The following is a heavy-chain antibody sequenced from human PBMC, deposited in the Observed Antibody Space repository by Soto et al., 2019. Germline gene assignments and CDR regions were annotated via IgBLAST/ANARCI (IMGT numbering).Heavy chain of an antibody. CDR1: GGTFSSYA. D-gene: IGHD1-26*01. CDR3: ARVVGATRYYYGMDV. CDR2: IIPIFGTA. Sequence: SVKVSCKASGGTFSSYAISWLRQSPGQGLEWMGGIIPIFGTANYAQKFQGRVTITADKSTSTAYMELSSLRSEDTAVYYCARVVGATRYYYGMDVWGQGTTVTVSS. V-gene: IGHV1-69*06. J-gene: IGHJ6*02.